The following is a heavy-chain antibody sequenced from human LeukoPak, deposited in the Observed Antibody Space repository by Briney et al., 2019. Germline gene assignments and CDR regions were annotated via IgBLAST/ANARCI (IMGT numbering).Heavy chain of an antibody. CDR2: ISGSGGST. Sequence: GGSMRLSCAASGFTFSSYAMSWVRQAPGKGLEWVSAISGSGGSTYYADSVKGRFTISRDNSKNTLYLQMNSLRAEDTAVYYCAKDQGSGITYFDYWGQGTLVTVSS. D-gene: IGHD3-10*01. CDR3: AKDQGSGITYFDY. J-gene: IGHJ4*02. V-gene: IGHV3-23*01. CDR1: GFTFSSYA.